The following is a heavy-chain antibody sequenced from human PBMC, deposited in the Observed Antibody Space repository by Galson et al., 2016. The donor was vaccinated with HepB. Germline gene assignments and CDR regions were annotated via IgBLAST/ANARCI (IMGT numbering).Heavy chain of an antibody. V-gene: IGHV3-23*02. CDR3: TKRCMTNTCHNADDF. CDR1: GFTFGSYA. Sequence: LRLSCAASGFTFGSYAMHWVRQAPSKGLEWVATIGGDGATFYGDSVKGRFTISRDDSKSTLYLRMDSLRVEDTATYHCTKRCMTNTCHNADDFWGQGTLVTVSS. J-gene: IGHJ4*02. D-gene: IGHD2-8*01. CDR2: IGGDGAT.